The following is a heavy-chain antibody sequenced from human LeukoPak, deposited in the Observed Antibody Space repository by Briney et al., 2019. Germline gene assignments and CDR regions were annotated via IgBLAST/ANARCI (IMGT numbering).Heavy chain of an antibody. Sequence: GGSLRLSCAASGFTFSNYAMNWVRQAPGKGLEWVSMIGGSFNSTYYAASVKGRFTISRDNSKNTLYLQMNSLGAEDTAVYYCAKERNYYGSGSYSDYWGQGTLVTVSS. CDR3: AKERNYYGSGSYSDY. CDR2: IGGSFNST. J-gene: IGHJ4*02. V-gene: IGHV3-23*01. CDR1: GFTFSNYA. D-gene: IGHD3-10*01.